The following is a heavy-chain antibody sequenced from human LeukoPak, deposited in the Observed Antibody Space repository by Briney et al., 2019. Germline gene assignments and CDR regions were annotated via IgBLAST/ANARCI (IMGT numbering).Heavy chain of an antibody. CDR2: THHSGST. V-gene: IGHV4-34*01. J-gene: IGHJ4*02. CDR3: ARNGDYNLDS. D-gene: IGHD4-17*01. Sequence: IPSETLSLTCAVYGGSFSAYYWSWVRQPPGKGLEWIGETHHSGSTSYNPSLKSRVTISINTSKNQFSLRLTSVTAADTAIYYCARNGDYNLDSWGQGTLVTVSS. CDR1: GGSFSAYY.